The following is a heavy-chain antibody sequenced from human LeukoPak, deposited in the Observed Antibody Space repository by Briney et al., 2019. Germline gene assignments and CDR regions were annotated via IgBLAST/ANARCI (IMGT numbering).Heavy chain of an antibody. V-gene: IGHV1-3*01. CDR3: AIDYDSSGTPVRFDP. CDR2: INAGNGNT. Sequence: ASVKVSCKASGYTFTSYAMHWVRQAPGQRLEWMGWINAGNGNTKYSQKFQGRVTITRDTSASTAYMELSSLRSEDTAVYYCAIDYDSSGTPVRFDPWGQGTLVTVSS. D-gene: IGHD3-22*01. J-gene: IGHJ5*02. CDR1: GYTFTSYA.